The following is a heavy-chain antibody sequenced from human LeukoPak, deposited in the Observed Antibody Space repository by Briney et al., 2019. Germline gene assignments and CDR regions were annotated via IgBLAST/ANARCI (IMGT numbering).Heavy chain of an antibody. CDR1: GYTFTSYD. CDR3: AVCRPNFDY. J-gene: IGHJ4*02. CDR2: INPNSGGT. V-gene: IGHV1-2*02. Sequence: ASVKVSCKASGYTFTSYDINWVRQAPGQGLEWMGWINPNSGGTNYAQKFQGRVTMTRDTSISTAYMELSRLRSDDTAVYYCAVCRPNFDYWGQGTLVTVSS. D-gene: IGHD2-2*01.